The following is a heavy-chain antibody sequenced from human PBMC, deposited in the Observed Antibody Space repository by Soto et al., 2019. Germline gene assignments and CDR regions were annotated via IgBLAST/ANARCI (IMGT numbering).Heavy chain of an antibody. J-gene: IGHJ4*02. CDR3: AKDTGDYAHSY. V-gene: IGHV3-30*18. CDR1: GFTFSSYG. Sequence: QVQLVESGGGVVQPGRSLRLSCAASGFTFSSYGMHWVRQAPGKGLEWVAVISYDGSNKYYADSVKGRFTISRDNSKNTLYLQINSLRAEDTSVYYCAKDTGDYAHSYWGQGTLVTASS. CDR2: ISYDGSNK. D-gene: IGHD4-17*01.